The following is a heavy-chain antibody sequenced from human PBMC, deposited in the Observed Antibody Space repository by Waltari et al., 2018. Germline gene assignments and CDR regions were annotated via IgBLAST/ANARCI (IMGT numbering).Heavy chain of an antibody. J-gene: IGHJ2*01. CDR1: GYTLTELS. CDR2: FDPEDGET. CDR3: ATGWAKITGTTDGFWYFDL. D-gene: IGHD1-7*01. Sequence: QVQLVQSGAEVKKPGASVKVSCKVSGYTLTELSMHWVRQAPAKGLEWMGGFDPEDGETIYAQKFQGRVTMTEDTSTDTAYMELSSLRSEDTAVYYCATGWAKITGTTDGFWYFDLWGRGTLVTVSS. V-gene: IGHV1-24*01.